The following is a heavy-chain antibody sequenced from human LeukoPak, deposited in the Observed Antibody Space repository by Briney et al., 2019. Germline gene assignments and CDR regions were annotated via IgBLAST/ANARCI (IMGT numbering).Heavy chain of an antibody. CDR2: INHSGST. CDR3: ARAIVGATPDY. J-gene: IGHJ4*02. Sequence: PSETLSLTCAVYGGSFSGYYWSWIRQPPGRGLEWIGEINHSGSTNYNPSLKSRVTISVDTSKNQFSLKLSSVTAADTAVYYCARAIVGATPDYWGQGTLVTVSS. D-gene: IGHD1-26*01. CDR1: GGSFSGYY. V-gene: IGHV4-34*01.